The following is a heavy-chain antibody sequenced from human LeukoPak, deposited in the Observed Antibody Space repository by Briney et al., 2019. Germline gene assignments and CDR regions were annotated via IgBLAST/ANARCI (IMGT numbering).Heavy chain of an antibody. CDR2: ISTSGSTK. Sequence: GGSLRLSCAASGLTFSSYEMNWVRQAPGKGLEWVSYISTSGSTKYYADSVKGRFTISRDNAKNSLYLQMNSLRAEDTAVYYCAKDQAYYYDVGYWGQGTLVTVSS. CDR1: GLTFSSYE. J-gene: IGHJ4*02. V-gene: IGHV3-48*03. CDR3: AKDQAYYYDVGY. D-gene: IGHD3-22*01.